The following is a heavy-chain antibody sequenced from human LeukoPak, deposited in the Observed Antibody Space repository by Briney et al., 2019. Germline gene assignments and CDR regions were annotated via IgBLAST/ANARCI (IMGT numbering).Heavy chain of an antibody. Sequence: SETLSLTCGVVGGSINSDYWSWIRRPPGEGLEWIGHILHGGRSNYNPSLVSRVSLSVDMASNQFSLRLSSVPASDTAIYYCARLTFPGLRYDDRHNFDIWGQGSVVTVSS. J-gene: IGHJ3*02. CDR2: ILHGGRS. D-gene: IGHD3-3*01. V-gene: IGHV4-59*08. CDR3: ARLTFPGLRYDDRHNFDI. CDR1: GGSINSDY.